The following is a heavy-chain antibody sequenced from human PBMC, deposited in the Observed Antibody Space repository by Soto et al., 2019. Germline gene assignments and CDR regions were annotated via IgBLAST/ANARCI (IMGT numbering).Heavy chain of an antibody. Sequence: SETLSLTCTVSGGSISSSSYYWGWIRQPPRKGLEWIGSIYYSGSTYYNPSLKSRVTISVDTSKNQFSLKLSSVTAADTAVYYCAIYEGGDYELHFDYWGQGTLVTVSS. J-gene: IGHJ4*02. CDR2: IYYSGST. V-gene: IGHV4-39*01. CDR3: AIYEGGDYELHFDY. D-gene: IGHD4-17*01. CDR1: GGSISSSSYY.